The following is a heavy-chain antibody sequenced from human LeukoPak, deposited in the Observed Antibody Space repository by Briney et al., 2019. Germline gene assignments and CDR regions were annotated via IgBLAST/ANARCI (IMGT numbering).Heavy chain of an antibody. Sequence: GGSLRLSCAASGFTFSSYAMSWVRQAPGKGLEWVSAISGSGGSTYYADSVKGRFTISRDNSKNTLYLQMNSLRAEDTAVYYCAKVRGDSGSYYRSHSDYWGQGTLVTVSS. CDR3: AKVRGDSGSYYRSHSDY. CDR1: GFTFSSYA. CDR2: ISGSGGST. V-gene: IGHV3-23*01. J-gene: IGHJ4*02. D-gene: IGHD3-10*01.